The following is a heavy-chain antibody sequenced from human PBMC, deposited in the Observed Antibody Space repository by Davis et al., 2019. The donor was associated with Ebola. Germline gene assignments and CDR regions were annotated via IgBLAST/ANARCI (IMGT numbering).Heavy chain of an antibody. CDR1: GYVFIRND. J-gene: IGHJ4*02. V-gene: IGHV1-18*04. D-gene: IGHD1-1*01. Sequence: ASVKVSCKASGYVFIRNDISWFRQAPGQGLEWMGWINPHNNNTNYAQNVQGRVTMTTDTSTSTAYMEVGILRSDDTAVYYCARAQFPTTSDHWGQGTLVTVSS. CDR2: INPHNNNT. CDR3: ARAQFPTTSDH.